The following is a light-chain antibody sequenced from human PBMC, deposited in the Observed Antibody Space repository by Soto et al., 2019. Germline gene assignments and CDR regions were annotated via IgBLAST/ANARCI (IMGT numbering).Light chain of an antibody. CDR2: GAS. CDR1: QSVSSSY. Sequence: EIVLTQSPGTLSLSPGERATLSCRASQSVSSSYLAWYQQKPGQAPRLVIYGASSRATGIPDRFSGSGSGTDFTLTISRLEPEDFAVYYCQQYGSLPQTLGQGTKVDIK. J-gene: IGKJ1*01. CDR3: QQYGSLPQT. V-gene: IGKV3-20*01.